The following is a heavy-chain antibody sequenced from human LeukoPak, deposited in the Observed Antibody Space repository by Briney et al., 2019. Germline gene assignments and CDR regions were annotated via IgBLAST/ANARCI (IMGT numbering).Heavy chain of an antibody. V-gene: IGHV3-49*04. CDR2: IRSKAYGMRT. Sequence: PGGSLRLSCTASGLTYGDFAMNWVRQATGKGLDWVGFIRSKAYGMRTESAESVKGRFTISSDDSKGIAYLQMNSLKTEDTAVYYCTRFLNYGANDYWGQGTLVTVSS. CDR1: GLTYGDFA. D-gene: IGHD4-17*01. J-gene: IGHJ4*02. CDR3: TRFLNYGANDY.